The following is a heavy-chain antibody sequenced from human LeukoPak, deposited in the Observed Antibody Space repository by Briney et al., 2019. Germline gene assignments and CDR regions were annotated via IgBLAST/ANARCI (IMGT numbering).Heavy chain of an antibody. V-gene: IGHV1-2*02. J-gene: IGHJ4*02. CDR3: ATRGHSSGWYTFDY. D-gene: IGHD6-19*01. Sequence: ASVKVSCKASGYTFTGYYMHWVRQAPGQGLEWMGWINPNSGGTNYAQKFQGRVTMTRDTSISTAYMELSRLRSDDTAVYYCATRGHSSGWYTFDYWGQGTLVTVSS. CDR2: INPNSGGT. CDR1: GYTFTGYY.